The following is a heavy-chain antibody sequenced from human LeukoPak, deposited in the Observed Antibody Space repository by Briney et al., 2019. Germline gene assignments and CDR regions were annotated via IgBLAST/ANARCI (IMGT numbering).Heavy chain of an antibody. D-gene: IGHD7-27*01. CDR2: INSDGTST. CDR3: AREPPGGNWGFDY. V-gene: IGHV3-74*01. CDR1: GFTFSSDY. J-gene: IGHJ4*02. Sequence: GGSLRLSCAASGFTFSSDYMHWVRQAPGKGLVWVARINSDGTSTNYADSVKGRLTISRDNAKNTLYLQVHSLRVEDTAVYYCAREPPGGNWGFDYWGKGTLVTVSS.